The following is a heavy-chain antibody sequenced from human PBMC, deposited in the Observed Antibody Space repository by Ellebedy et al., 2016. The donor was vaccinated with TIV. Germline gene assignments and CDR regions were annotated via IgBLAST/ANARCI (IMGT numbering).Heavy chain of an antibody. CDR2: IYYSGST. Sequence: SETLSLXXTVSGGSISSGGYYWSWIRQHPGKGLEWIGYIYYSGSTYYNPSLKSRVTISVDTSKNQFSLKLSSVTAADTAVYYCASPGAKTQRDYWGQGTLVTVSS. D-gene: IGHD4/OR15-4a*01. V-gene: IGHV4-31*03. J-gene: IGHJ4*02. CDR3: ASPGAKTQRDY. CDR1: GGSISSGGYY.